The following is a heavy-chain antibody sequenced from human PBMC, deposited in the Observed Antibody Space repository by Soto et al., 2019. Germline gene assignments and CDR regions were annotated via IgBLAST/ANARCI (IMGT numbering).Heavy chain of an antibody. J-gene: IGHJ5*02. CDR1: GGFLSESY. CDR3: VRIRYQLPSSVLWLDP. CDR2: INHVGGT. Sequence: PSEALSLTCAVYGGFLSESYWTWIRQPPGKGLEWIGEINHVGGTNYNPSLKSRVTMSVGTSQNQFSLRLISVTAADTAMYFCVRIRYQLPSSVLWLDPWGQGTPVTVSS. V-gene: IGHV4-34*01. D-gene: IGHD3-16*01.